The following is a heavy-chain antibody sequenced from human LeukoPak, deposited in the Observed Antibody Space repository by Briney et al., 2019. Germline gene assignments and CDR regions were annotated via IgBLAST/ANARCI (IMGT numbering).Heavy chain of an antibody. V-gene: IGHV4-34*01. CDR3: ARGSGXLNXYXXXXXV. D-gene: IGHD6-19*01. J-gene: IGHJ6*02. CDR2: INHSGST. Sequence: SETLSLTCAVYGGSFSGYYWSWTRQPPGKGREWVGEINHSGSTNYNPSLKSRVTISVDTSKNQFSLKLSSVTAADTAVYYCARGSGXLNXYXXXXXVWGQGTTXTVSS. CDR1: GGSFSGYY.